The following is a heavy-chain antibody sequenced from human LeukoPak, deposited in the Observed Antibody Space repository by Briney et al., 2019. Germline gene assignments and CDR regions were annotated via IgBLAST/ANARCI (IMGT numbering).Heavy chain of an antibody. CDR1: GYTFTGYY. CDR3: ARAVLY. J-gene: IGHJ4*02. Sequence: ASVKVSCKASGYTFTGYYMHWVRQAPGQGLEWMGWINPNSGGTNYAQKFQGRVTISVDTSKNQFSLKLSSVTAADTAVYYCARAVLYWSPGTLVTVSS. CDR2: INPNSGGT. D-gene: IGHD3-10*01. V-gene: IGHV1-2*02.